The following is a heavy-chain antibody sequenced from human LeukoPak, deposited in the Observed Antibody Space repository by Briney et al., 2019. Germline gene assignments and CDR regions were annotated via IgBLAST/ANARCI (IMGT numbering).Heavy chain of an antibody. CDR2: INSDGSEG. Sequence: GGSLRLSCAVSGFTFSGFWMSWSRQAPGKGLEWVASINSDGSEGYYADVVKGRFTISRDNAKNSLYLQINSLRAEDTAVYYCARDTSGSPTSYWGQGTLVTVSS. V-gene: IGHV3-7*03. J-gene: IGHJ4*02. CDR1: GFTFSGFW. D-gene: IGHD3-10*01. CDR3: ARDTSGSPTSY.